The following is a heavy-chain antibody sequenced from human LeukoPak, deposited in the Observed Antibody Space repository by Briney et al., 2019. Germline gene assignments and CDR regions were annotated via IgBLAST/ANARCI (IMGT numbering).Heavy chain of an antibody. V-gene: IGHV4-31*03. Sequence: SQTLSLTCTVSGGSISSGGYYWSWIRQHPGKGLEWIGYIYYSGSTYYNPSLKSRVTISVDTSKNQFSLKLSSVTAADTAVYYCARDGGVVVPSAPAVFDVWSQGTMVTVSS. CDR1: GGSISSGGYY. J-gene: IGHJ3*01. CDR3: ARDGGVVVPSAPAVFDV. D-gene: IGHD2-2*01. CDR2: IYYSGST.